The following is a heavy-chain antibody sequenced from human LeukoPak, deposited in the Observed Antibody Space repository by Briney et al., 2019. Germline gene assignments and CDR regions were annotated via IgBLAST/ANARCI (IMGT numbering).Heavy chain of an antibody. J-gene: IGHJ4*02. D-gene: IGHD6-13*01. V-gene: IGHV1-18*01. Sequence: ASVKVSCKASGYTFSTYGISWVRQAPEQGLEWMGWISAYNGNTNYAQKVQGRVTMTTDTSTSTAYMELRSLRSDDTAVYYCARAKGSSWYGGGSDYWGQGTLVTVSS. CDR3: ARAKGSSWYGGGSDY. CDR1: GYTFSTYG. CDR2: ISAYNGNT.